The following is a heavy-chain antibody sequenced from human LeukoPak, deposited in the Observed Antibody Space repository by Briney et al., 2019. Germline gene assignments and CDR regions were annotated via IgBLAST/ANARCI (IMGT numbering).Heavy chain of an antibody. CDR3: ARDRGYSSGWYDY. V-gene: IGHV3-21*01. Sequence: PGGSLRLSCAASGFTFNSYSMNWVRQAPGKGLEWVSSISSSSSYIYYADSVKGRFTISRDNAKNSLYLQMNSLRAKDTAVYYCARDRGYSSGWYDYWGQGTLVTVS. J-gene: IGHJ4*02. CDR2: ISSSSSYI. CDR1: GFTFNSYS. D-gene: IGHD6-19*01.